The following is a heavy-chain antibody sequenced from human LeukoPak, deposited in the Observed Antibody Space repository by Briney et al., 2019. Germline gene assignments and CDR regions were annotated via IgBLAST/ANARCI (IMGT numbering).Heavy chain of an antibody. CDR2: ISGGGETT. V-gene: IGHV3-23*01. CDR1: GFTFNNYA. Sequence: GGSLRLSCAASGFTFNNYAMNWVRQAPGKGLEWVSSISGGGETTYYADSAKGGFTISRDNSQNTLYLQMNRLRAEDTAVYYCARDYADYVGYFFFDYWGQGTLVTVSS. CDR3: ARDYADYVGYFFFDY. D-gene: IGHD4-17*01. J-gene: IGHJ4*02.